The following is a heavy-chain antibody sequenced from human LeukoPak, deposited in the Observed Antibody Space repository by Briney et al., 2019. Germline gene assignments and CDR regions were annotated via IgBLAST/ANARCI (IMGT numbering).Heavy chain of an antibody. V-gene: IGHV3-7*01. CDR2: IKKDGSEI. CDR3: ATYSGPDKLDAFDI. D-gene: IGHD5-12*01. CDR1: GFTFSSYW. Sequence: PGGSLRLSCAASGFTFSSYWMSWVRQAPGKGLEWVANIKKDGSEIFYVDSVKGRFTIPRDNAKTSLYLQMNSLRAEDTAVYYCATYSGPDKLDAFDIWGQGTMVTVSS. J-gene: IGHJ3*02.